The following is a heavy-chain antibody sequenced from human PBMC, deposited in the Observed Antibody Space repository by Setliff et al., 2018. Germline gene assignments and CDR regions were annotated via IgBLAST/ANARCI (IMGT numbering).Heavy chain of an antibody. J-gene: IGHJ4*02. CDR3: ARGHSSSWYSFDY. CDR2: ISSSSRTI. D-gene: IGHD6-13*01. CDR1: GFIFSAYS. V-gene: IGHV3-48*01. Sequence: GGSLRLSCAASGFIFSAYSMNWVRQAPGKGLEWVSYISSSSRTIKHADSVKGRFTISRDNAKNSLSLQMNSLRAEDTAVYYCARGHSSSWYSFDYWGQGTLVTVSS.